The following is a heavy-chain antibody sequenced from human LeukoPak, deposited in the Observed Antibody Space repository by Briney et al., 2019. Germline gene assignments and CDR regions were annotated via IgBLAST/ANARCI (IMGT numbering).Heavy chain of an antibody. J-gene: IGHJ6*03. D-gene: IGHD3-10*01. CDR1: GFTFNSYW. V-gene: IGHV3-74*01. Sequence: GGSLRLSCVASGFTFNSYWMHWVRQAPGKGLVWVSRINTDGSSTTYADSVKGRFTISRDNSKNTLYLQMNSLRAEDTAVYYCAKVGYYYYYMDVWGKGTTVTVSS. CDR3: AKVGYYYYYMDV. CDR2: INTDGSST.